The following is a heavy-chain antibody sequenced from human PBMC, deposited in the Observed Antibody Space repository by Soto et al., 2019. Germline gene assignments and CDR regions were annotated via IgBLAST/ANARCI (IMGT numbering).Heavy chain of an antibody. CDR1: GYTFTNYG. V-gene: IGHV1-18*04. J-gene: IGHJ5*02. CDR2: ISAYNGNA. Sequence: QVQLVQSGAEVKKPGASVKVSCRASGYTFTNYGFTWVRQAPGQGLEWMGWISAYNGNANYGQNFQGRVTMTTDTATSTAHMELRSLRYDDTAIYYCARGSRFDWFDPWGQEPWSPSPQ. CDR3: ARGSRFDWFDP. D-gene: IGHD3-3*01.